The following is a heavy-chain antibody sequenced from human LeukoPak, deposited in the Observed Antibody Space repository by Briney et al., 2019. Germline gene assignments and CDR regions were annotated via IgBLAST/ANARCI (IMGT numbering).Heavy chain of an antibody. J-gene: IGHJ2*01. D-gene: IGHD2-2*01. Sequence: SXXLSLTCTVSGDSINNYYWSWIRQPPGKGLEWIGYIYYSGSTNYNASLKSRVTISLGKSKNKFSLKLSTVTTADTAVYFCARNRCSSRSCYLTITQKGYFALWGRGTVVTVSS. CDR3: ARNRCSSRSCYLTITQKGYFAL. V-gene: IGHV4-59*01. CDR1: GDSINNYY. CDR2: IYYSGST.